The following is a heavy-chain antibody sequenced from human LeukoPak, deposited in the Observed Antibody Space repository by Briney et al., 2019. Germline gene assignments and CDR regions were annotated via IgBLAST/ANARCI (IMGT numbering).Heavy chain of an antibody. CDR1: GYTFTSYG. J-gene: IGHJ4*02. CDR3: ARDRYCSGGSCYSGALFDY. Sequence: GASVKVSCKASGYTFTSYGISWVRQAPGQGVEGMGWISAYNGNTNYAQKLQGRVTMTTDTSTSTAYMELRSLRSDDTAVYYCARDRYCSGGSCYSGALFDYWGQGTLVTVSS. CDR2: ISAYNGNT. D-gene: IGHD2-15*01. V-gene: IGHV1-18*01.